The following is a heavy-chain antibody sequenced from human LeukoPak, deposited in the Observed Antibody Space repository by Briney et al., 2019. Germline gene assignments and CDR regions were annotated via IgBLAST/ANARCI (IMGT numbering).Heavy chain of an antibody. CDR2: IYSGGNT. D-gene: IGHD4-17*01. Sequence: GGSLRLSCAASGFTVSSNYISWVRQAPGKGLEWVSVIYSGGNTYYADSVKGRFTISRDNYKNTLYLQMNSLRAEDTAVYYCAISPEYGDFDYWSQGTLVTVSS. CDR3: AISPEYGDFDY. J-gene: IGHJ4*02. V-gene: IGHV3-66*01. CDR1: GFTVSSNY.